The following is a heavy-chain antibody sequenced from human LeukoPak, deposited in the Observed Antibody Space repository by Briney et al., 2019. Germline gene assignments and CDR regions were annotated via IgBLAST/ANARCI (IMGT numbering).Heavy chain of an antibody. CDR2: ISGSGGST. J-gene: IGHJ4*02. V-gene: IGHV3-23*01. CDR3: ANDFWSGYYTDYFDY. Sequence: GGSLRLSCAASGFTFSSYAMSWVRQAPGKGLEWVSAISGSGGSTYYADSVKGRFTISRDNSKNTLYLQMNSLRAEDTAVYYCANDFWSGYYTDYFDYWGQGTLVTVSS. D-gene: IGHD3-3*01. CDR1: GFTFSSYA.